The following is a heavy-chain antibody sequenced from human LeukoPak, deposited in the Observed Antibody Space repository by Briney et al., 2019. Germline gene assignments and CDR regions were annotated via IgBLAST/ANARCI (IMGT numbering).Heavy chain of an antibody. D-gene: IGHD3-22*01. V-gene: IGHV4-34*01. CDR2: INHSGNT. CDR1: GGSFSGYY. J-gene: IGHJ4*02. CDR3: ARDHNDDSSGYFLYY. Sequence: PSETLSLTCAVYGGSFSGYYWNWIRQPPGKGLEWIGEINHSGNTNYNPSLKSRVTMSVDTSKNQFSLRLSSVTAADTAVYYCARDHNDDSSGYFLYYWGQGTLVTVSS.